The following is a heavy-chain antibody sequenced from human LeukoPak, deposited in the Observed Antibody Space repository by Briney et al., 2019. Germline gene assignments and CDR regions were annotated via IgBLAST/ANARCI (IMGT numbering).Heavy chain of an antibody. V-gene: IGHV4-39*02. D-gene: IGHD4-11*01. CDR2: IYYSGST. CDR1: GGSISSSSYY. Sequence: SETLSLTCTVSGGSISSSSYYWGWIRQPPGKGLEWIGSIYYSGSTYYNPSLKSRVTISVDTSKNQFSLKLSSVTAADTAVYYCARDSGYSNFAKPFDYWGQGTLVTVSS. J-gene: IGHJ4*02. CDR3: ARDSGYSNFAKPFDY.